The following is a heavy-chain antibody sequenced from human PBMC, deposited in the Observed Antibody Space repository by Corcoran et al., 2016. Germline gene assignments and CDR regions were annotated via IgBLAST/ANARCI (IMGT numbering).Heavy chain of an antibody. CDR2: ISYDGSNK. Sequence: QVQLVESGGGVVQPGRSLRLPCAASGFTFSSYGMHWVRQAPGEGLEWVAVISYDGSNKYYADSVKGRFTISRDNSKNTLYLQMNSLRAEDTAVYYCAKDRGPSDYWGQGTLVTVSS. CDR1: GFTFSSYG. CDR3: AKDRGPSDY. J-gene: IGHJ4*02. V-gene: IGHV3-30*18.